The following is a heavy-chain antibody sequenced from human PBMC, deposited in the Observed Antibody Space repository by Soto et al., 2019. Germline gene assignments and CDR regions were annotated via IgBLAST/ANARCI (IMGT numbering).Heavy chain of an antibody. V-gene: IGHV1-2*04. J-gene: IGHJ6*02. Sequence: QVQLVQSGAEVKKPGASVKVSCKASGYTFTGYYMHWVRQAPGQGLEWMGWINPNSGGTNYAQKFQGWGTMTRDTSISTAYMELSRLRSDDTAVYYCARDRYYGSGSYYNPPHYYYGMDVWGQGTTVTVSS. D-gene: IGHD3-10*01. CDR3: ARDRYYGSGSYYNPPHYYYGMDV. CDR2: INPNSGGT. CDR1: GYTFTGYY.